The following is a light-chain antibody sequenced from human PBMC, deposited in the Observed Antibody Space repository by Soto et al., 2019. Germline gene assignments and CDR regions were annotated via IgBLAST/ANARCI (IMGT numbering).Light chain of an antibody. CDR2: DAS. V-gene: IGKV3-15*01. Sequence: IVPTQSPAGLSVSRSSVATLSGSTTERVSSSLAGYQQKPGQAPRLLIYDASTRATGIPARFSGSGSGTEFTLTTSSLQSADFAVYYCQHYNNWPRWTFGQGTKVDI. CDR1: ERVSSS. J-gene: IGKJ1*01. CDR3: QHYNNWPRWT.